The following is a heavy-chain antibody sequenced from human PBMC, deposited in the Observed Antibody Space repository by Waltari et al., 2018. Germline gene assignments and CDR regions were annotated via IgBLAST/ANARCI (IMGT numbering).Heavy chain of an antibody. CDR2: FDPEDGET. V-gene: IGHV1-24*01. J-gene: IGHJ5*02. CDR1: GYTLTELS. D-gene: IGHD2-2*02. CDR3: ATGLYCSSTSCYRIDWFDP. Sequence: QVQLVQSGAEVKKPGASVKVSCKVSGYTLTELSMHWVRQAPGKGLEWMGGFDPEDGETIYAQKFQGRVTMTEDTSTDTAYMELSSLRSEDTAVYYCATGLYCSSTSCYRIDWFDPWGQGTLVTVSS.